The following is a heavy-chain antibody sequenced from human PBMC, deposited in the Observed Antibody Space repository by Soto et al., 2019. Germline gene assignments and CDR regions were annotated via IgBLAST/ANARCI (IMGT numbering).Heavy chain of an antibody. J-gene: IGHJ6*02. V-gene: IGHV3-48*02. CDR2: ISSSGSTI. CDR1: GLIFSDSD. CDR3: ARASGYYDTSGYYGAFYYYGMDV. Sequence: GGSLRLSCAASGLIFSDSDMNWVRQAPGKGPEWVSYISSSGSTIYYADSVEGRFTISRDNAKNSLYLQMNSLRDEDTAVYYCARASGYYDTSGYYGAFYYYGMDVWGQGATAPVYS. D-gene: IGHD3-22*01.